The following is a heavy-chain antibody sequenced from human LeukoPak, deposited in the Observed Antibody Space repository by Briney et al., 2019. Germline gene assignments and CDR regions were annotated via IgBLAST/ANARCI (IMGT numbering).Heavy chain of an antibody. J-gene: IGHJ3*02. CDR1: GGTFSSYA. V-gene: IGHV1-69*13. D-gene: IGHD4-17*01. CDR2: IIPIFGTA. Sequence: ASVKVSCKASGGTFSSYAIGWVRQAPGQGLEWMGGIIPIFGTANYAQKFQGRVTITADESTSTAYMELSSLRSEDTAVYYCARDFYGDSYDAFDIWGQGTMVTVSS. CDR3: ARDFYGDSYDAFDI.